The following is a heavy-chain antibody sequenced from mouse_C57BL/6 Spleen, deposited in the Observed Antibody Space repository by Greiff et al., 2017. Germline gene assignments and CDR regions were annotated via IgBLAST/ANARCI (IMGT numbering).Heavy chain of an antibody. CDR2: INYDGSST. Sequence: EVKLMESEGGLVQPGSSMKLSCTASGFTFSDYYMAWVRQVPEKGLEWVANINYDGSSTYYLDSLKSRFIISRDNAKNILYLQMSSLKSEDTATYYCARDRFFDDWGQGTTLTVSS. J-gene: IGHJ2*01. CDR1: GFTFSDYY. CDR3: ARDRFFDD. V-gene: IGHV5-16*01.